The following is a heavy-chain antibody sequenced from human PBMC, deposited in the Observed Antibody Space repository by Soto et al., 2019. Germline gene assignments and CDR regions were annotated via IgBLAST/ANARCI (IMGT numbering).Heavy chain of an antibody. CDR1: GFTFSSYG. CDR3: ARAGGLLLDY. D-gene: IGHD2-15*01. J-gene: IGHJ4*02. V-gene: IGHV3-30*03. CDR2: ISYDGSNK. Sequence: QVQLVESGGGVVQPGRSLRLSCAASGFTFSSYGMNWVRQAPGKGLEWVAVISYDGSNKYYADSVKGRFTISRDNSKNTLYLQMNSLRAEDTAVYYCARAGGLLLDYWGQGTLVTVSS.